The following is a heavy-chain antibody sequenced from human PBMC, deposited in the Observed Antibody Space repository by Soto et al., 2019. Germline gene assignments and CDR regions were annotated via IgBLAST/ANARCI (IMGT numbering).Heavy chain of an antibody. Sequence: QVQLVQSGAEVKKPGSSVKVSCKASGGTFSSYAISWVRQAPGQGLEWIGGIIPIFGTANYAQKFQGRVTITADESTSTAYMELSSLRSEDTAVYYCARDPFYGSGSYYAYFDYWGQGTLVTVSS. CDR3: ARDPFYGSGSYYAYFDY. V-gene: IGHV1-69*12. D-gene: IGHD3-10*01. CDR1: GGTFSSYA. CDR2: IIPIFGTA. J-gene: IGHJ4*02.